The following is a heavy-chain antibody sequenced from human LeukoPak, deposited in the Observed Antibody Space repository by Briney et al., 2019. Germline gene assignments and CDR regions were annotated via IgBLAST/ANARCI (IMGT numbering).Heavy chain of an antibody. J-gene: IGHJ4*02. CDR3: ARGDTAMAPIDY. Sequence: SETLSLTCTVSGGSISSYYWSWIRQPPGKGLERIGYIYYSGSTYYNPSLKSRVTISVDTSKNQFSLKLSSVTAADTAVYYCARGDTAMAPIDYWGQGTLVTVSS. CDR2: IYYSGST. D-gene: IGHD5-18*01. V-gene: IGHV4-30-4*08. CDR1: GGSISSYY.